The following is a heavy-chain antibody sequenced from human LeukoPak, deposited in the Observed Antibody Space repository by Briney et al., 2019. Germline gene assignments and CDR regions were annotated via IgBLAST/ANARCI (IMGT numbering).Heavy chain of an antibody. CDR1: GYTLTELS. CDR2: FDPEGGET. Sequence: ASVKVSCKVSGYTLTELSMHWVRQAPGKGLEWMGGFDPEGGETIYAQKFQGRVTMTEDTSTDTAYMELSSLRSEDTAVYYCATAGVVAAPYHYYYYYMDVWGKGTTVTVSS. J-gene: IGHJ6*03. CDR3: ATAGVVAAPYHYYYYYMDV. V-gene: IGHV1-24*01. D-gene: IGHD2-15*01.